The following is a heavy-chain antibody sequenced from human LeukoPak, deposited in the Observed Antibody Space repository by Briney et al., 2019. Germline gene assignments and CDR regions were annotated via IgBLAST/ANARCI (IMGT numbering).Heavy chain of an antibody. CDR1: GFSLRSSE. J-gene: IGHJ4*02. D-gene: IGHD6-25*01. V-gene: IGHV3-48*03. CDR3: ARTTYKRGLVAAAFDY. CDR2: INSADNVE. Sequence: PGGSLRLSCAASGFSLRSSEMNWVRQAPGKGPEWVAHINSADNVEYYADSVKGRFTISRDNAKNSVYLQMNSLRAEDTAVYYCARTTYKRGLVAAAFDYWGQGTLVTVSS.